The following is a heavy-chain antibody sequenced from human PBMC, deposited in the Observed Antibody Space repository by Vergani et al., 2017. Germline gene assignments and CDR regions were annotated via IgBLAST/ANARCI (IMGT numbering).Heavy chain of an antibody. Sequence: QVQLLESGPGLLKPSETLSLTCSVSGYSITSGYYWGWIRQPPGRGLEWIGSIYHTGSAYYNPSLKSRVTVSVDTSMNQVSLKLNSVTAADTAVYYCARGQSVRRVYSRSDGMDVWGQGTTVTVSS. D-gene: IGHD3-10*01. CDR3: ARGQSVRRVYSRSDGMDV. CDR1: GYSITSGYY. V-gene: IGHV4-38-2*02. CDR2: IYHTGSA. J-gene: IGHJ6*02.